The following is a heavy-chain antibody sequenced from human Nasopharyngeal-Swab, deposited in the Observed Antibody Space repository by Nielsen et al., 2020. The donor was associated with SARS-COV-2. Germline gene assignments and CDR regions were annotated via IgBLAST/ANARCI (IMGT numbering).Heavy chain of an antibody. CDR3: ARDWLGGSGYYYPDY. D-gene: IGHD3-22*01. Sequence: GESLKISCAASGFTFSSYWMSWVRQAPGKGLEWVANIKQDGSEKYYVDSVKGRFTISRDNAKNSLYLQMNSLRAEDTAVYYCARDWLGGSGYYYPDYWGQGTLVTVSS. J-gene: IGHJ4*02. V-gene: IGHV3-7*01. CDR1: GFTFSSYW. CDR2: IKQDGSEK.